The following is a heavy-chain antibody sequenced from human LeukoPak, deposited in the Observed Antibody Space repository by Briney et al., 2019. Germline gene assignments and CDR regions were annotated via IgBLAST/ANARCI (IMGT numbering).Heavy chain of an antibody. CDR1: GFTFSTYA. D-gene: IGHD1-1*01. V-gene: IGHV3-64*01. CDR2: ISTDGGGT. J-gene: IGHJ4*02. Sequence: GGSLRLSRAASGFTFSTYAMHWVRQAPGKGLEYVSAISTDGGGTYYANSVKGRFTISRDNSKNSLYLQMGSLRTEDMAVYYCARYRDTTYDYWGQGTLVTVSS. CDR3: ARYRDTTYDY.